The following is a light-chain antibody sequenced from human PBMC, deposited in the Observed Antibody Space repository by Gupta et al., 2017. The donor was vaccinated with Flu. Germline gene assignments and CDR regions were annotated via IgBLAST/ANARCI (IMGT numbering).Light chain of an antibody. Sequence: NFILTQSHSVSASPGATVTISCTRSSGSIARNYVQWYQQRPGSSPTTLIYEDNQRPSGVPERFSGSIDSSSNSASLTISGLKSEDEADYYCQSYDSSVVFGGGTKLTVL. CDR2: EDN. CDR1: SGSIARNY. J-gene: IGLJ2*01. V-gene: IGLV6-57*01. CDR3: QSYDSSVV.